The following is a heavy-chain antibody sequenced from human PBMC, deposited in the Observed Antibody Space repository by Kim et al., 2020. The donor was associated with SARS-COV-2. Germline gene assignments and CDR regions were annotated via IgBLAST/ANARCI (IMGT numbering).Heavy chain of an antibody. V-gene: IGHV3-48*02. Sequence: YADSGKGRLTSSRDNAKNSRYLQMNSLRDEDTAVYYCARDLHSIRACDQWGQGTLVTVSS. CDR3: ARDLHSIRACDQ. J-gene: IGHJ4*02. D-gene: IGHD2-21*01.